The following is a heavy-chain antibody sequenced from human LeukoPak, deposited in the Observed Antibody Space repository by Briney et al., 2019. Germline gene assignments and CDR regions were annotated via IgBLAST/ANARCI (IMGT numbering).Heavy chain of an antibody. V-gene: IGHV1-69*04. CDR3: ARDPESQYSYGIGTYGMDV. CDR2: IIPILGIA. CDR1: GGTFSSYT. J-gene: IGHJ6*02. D-gene: IGHD5-18*01. Sequence: SVKVSCKASGGTFSSYTISWVRQAPGQGLEWMGRIIPILGIANYAQKFQGRVTITADKSTSTAYMELSSLRSEDTAVYYCARDPESQYSYGIGTYGMDVWGQGTTVTVSS.